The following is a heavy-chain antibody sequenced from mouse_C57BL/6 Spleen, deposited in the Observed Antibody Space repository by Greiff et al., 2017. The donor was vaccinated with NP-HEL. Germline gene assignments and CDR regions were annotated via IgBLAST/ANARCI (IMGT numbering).Heavy chain of an antibody. CDR3: ARERDAMDY. J-gene: IGHJ4*01. CDR2: INPNNGGT. Sequence: EVMLVESGPELVKPGASVKMSCKASGYTFTDYNMHWVKQSHGKSLEWIGYINPNNGGTSYNQKFKGKATLTVNKSSSTAYMELRSLTSEDSAVYYCARERDAMDYWGQGTSVTVSS. CDR1: GYTFTDYN. V-gene: IGHV1-22*01.